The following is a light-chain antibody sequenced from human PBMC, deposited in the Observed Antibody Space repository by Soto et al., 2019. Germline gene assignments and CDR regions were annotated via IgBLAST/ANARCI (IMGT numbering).Light chain of an antibody. Sequence: ESVLTQSPGTLSLSPGERATRSCRASQSVTSNYLAWYQQKPGQAPRLLVYGASSRASGIPDRFSGSGSGTDFALTISRLEPVDFAVYYCHHYGGSSWTFGPGTKVDIK. V-gene: IGKV3-20*01. J-gene: IGKJ1*01. CDR1: QSVTSNY. CDR3: HHYGGSSWT. CDR2: GAS.